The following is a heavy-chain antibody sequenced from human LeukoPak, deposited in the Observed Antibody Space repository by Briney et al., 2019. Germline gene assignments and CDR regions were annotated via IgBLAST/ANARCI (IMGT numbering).Heavy chain of an antibody. V-gene: IGHV3-53*01. Sequence: GGSLRLSCAASGFTVSSSYMSWVRQAPGKGLEWVSVIYTGGTTYYADSVKGRFTISRDNPNNTLYLQMNSLRAEDTAVYYCARRSRWGSGFDYWGQGTLVTVSS. CDR2: IYTGGTT. CDR3: ARRSRWGSGFDY. CDR1: GFTVSSSY. D-gene: IGHD6-13*01. J-gene: IGHJ4*02.